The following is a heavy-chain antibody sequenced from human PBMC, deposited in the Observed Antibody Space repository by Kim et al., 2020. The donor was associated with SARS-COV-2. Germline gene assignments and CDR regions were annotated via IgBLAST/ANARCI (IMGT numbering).Heavy chain of an antibody. Sequence: GGSLRLSCAASGFTFSSYGMHWVRQAPGKGLEWVAVIWYDGSNKYYADSVKGRFTISRDNSKNTLYLQMNSLRAEDTAVYYCAKDWGIGEPHDYWGQGTLVTVSS. V-gene: IGHV3-33*06. D-gene: IGHD3-16*01. CDR3: AKDWGIGEPHDY. CDR2: IWYDGSNK. CDR1: GFTFSSYG. J-gene: IGHJ4*02.